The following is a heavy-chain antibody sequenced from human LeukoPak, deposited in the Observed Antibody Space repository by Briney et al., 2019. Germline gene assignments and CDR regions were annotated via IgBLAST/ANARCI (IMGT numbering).Heavy chain of an antibody. CDR3: ARGDGTSSGLYFHY. Sequence: GGSLRLSCAASGFTFSSYVMSWVRQAPGKGLEWVSAISGSGSRTSYADSVKGRFTISRDNANNALNLQINSLRAEDTALYYCARGDGTSSGLYFHYWGQGTLVTVSS. CDR1: GFTFSSYV. V-gene: IGHV3-23*01. CDR2: ISGSGSRT. J-gene: IGHJ4*02. D-gene: IGHD6-6*01.